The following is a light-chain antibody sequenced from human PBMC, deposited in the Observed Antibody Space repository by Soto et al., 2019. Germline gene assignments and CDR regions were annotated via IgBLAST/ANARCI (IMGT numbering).Light chain of an antibody. CDR2: EVS. CDR1: SSNIGAGYD. Sequence: QSVLTQPPSVSGAPGQTITISCTGSSSNIGAGYDVHWYQQLAGKAPKLMISEVSNRPSGVSNRFSGSKSGNTASLTISGLQAEDEADYYCSSFSSSSTYVFGTGTKVTVL. CDR3: SSFSSSSTYV. V-gene: IGLV1-40*01. J-gene: IGLJ1*01.